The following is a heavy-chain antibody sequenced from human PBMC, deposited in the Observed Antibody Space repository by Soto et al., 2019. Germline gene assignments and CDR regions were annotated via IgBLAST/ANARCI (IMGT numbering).Heavy chain of an antibody. V-gene: IGHV3-48*01. CDR1: GFTFSSYS. CDR2: ISSSSSTI. CDR3: ASAFSTLDAFDI. Sequence: GGSLRLSCAASGFTFSSYSMNWVRQAPGKGLEWVSYISSSSSTIYYADSVKGRFTISRDNAKNSLYLQMNSLRAEDTAVYYCASAFSTLDAFDIWGQGTMVTVSS. J-gene: IGHJ3*02. D-gene: IGHD3-3*02.